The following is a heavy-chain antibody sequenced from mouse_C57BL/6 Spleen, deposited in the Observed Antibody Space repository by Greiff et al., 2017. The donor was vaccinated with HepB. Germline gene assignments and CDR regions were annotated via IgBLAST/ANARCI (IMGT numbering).Heavy chain of an antibody. CDR2: IDPETGGT. J-gene: IGHJ4*01. Sequence: VQLQQSGAELVRPGASVTLSCKASGYTFTDYEMHWVKQTPVHGLEWIGAIDPETGGTAYNQKFKGKAILTADKSSSTAYMELRSLTSEDSAVYYCTRRTTVVARRYYAMDYWGQGTSVTVSS. CDR3: TRRTTVVARRYYAMDY. CDR1: GYTFTDYE. V-gene: IGHV1-15*01. D-gene: IGHD1-1*01.